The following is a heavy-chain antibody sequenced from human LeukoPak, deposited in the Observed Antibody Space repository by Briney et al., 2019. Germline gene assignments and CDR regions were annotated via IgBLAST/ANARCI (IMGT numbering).Heavy chain of an antibody. CDR3: AREYIVGGAFDI. CDR2: ISSSSSYI. V-gene: IGHV3-21*01. D-gene: IGHD2-21*01. Sequence: MTGGSLRLSCAASGFTFSSYSMNWVRQAPGKGLEWVSSISSSSSYIYYADSVKGRFTISRDNAKNSLYLQMNSLRAEDTAVYYCAREYIVGGAFDIWGQGTMVTVSS. CDR1: GFTFSSYS. J-gene: IGHJ3*02.